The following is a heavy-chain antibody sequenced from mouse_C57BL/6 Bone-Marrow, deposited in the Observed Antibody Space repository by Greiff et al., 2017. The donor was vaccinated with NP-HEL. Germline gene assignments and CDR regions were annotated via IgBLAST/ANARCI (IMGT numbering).Heavy chain of an antibody. CDR1: GYTFTSYW. Sequence: VQLQQSGAELVMPGASVKLSCKASGYTFTSYWMHWVKQRPGQGLEWIGEIDPSDSYTNYNQKFKGKSTLTVDKSSSTAYMQLSSLTSEDSAVYYCARERFYYGSSRYFDVWGTGTTVTVSS. D-gene: IGHD1-1*01. V-gene: IGHV1-69*01. CDR2: IDPSDSYT. CDR3: ARERFYYGSSRYFDV. J-gene: IGHJ1*03.